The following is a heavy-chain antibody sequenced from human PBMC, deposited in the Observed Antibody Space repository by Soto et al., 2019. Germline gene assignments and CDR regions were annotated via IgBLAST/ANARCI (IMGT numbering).Heavy chain of an antibody. Sequence: PSETLSLTCAVYGGSFSGYYWSWIRQPPGKGLEWIGEINHSGSTNYNPSLKSRVTISVDTSKNQFSLKLSSVTAADTAVYYCARGNSVGYSSGWYQGTWFDPWGQGTLVTVSS. CDR3: ARGNSVGYSSGWYQGTWFDP. J-gene: IGHJ5*02. D-gene: IGHD6-19*01. V-gene: IGHV4-34*01. CDR2: INHSGST. CDR1: GGSFSGYY.